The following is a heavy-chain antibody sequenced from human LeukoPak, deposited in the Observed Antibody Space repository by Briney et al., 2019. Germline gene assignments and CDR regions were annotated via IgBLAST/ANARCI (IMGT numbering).Heavy chain of an antibody. V-gene: IGHV4-34*01. CDR1: GGSFSGYY. CDR3: ARGLNGMDV. CDR2: INHSGST. Sequence: PSETLSLTCAVYGGSFSGYYWSWIRQPPGKGLEWIGEINHSGSTNYNPSLKSRVTISVDTSKNQFSLTLSSVTAADTAVYYCARGLNGMDVWGKGTTVTVSS. J-gene: IGHJ6*04.